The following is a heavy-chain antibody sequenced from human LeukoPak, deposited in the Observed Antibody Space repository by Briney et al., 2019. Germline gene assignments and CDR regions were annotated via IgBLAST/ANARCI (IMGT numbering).Heavy chain of an antibody. J-gene: IGHJ4*02. CDR1: GFTFSSYA. D-gene: IGHD4-17*01. V-gene: IGHV3-23*01. Sequence: PAGGSLRLSCAASGFTFSSYAMSWVRQAPGKGLEWVSAISGSGGSTYYADSVKGRFTISRDNAKNSLYLQMNSLKTEDTAVYYCTRHANDYGDYVGYVDYWGQGTLVTVSS. CDR3: TRHANDYGDYVGYVDY. CDR2: ISGSGGST.